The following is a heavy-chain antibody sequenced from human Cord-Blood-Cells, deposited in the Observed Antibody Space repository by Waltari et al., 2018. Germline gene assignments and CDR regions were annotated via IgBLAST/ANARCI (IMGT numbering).Heavy chain of an antibody. D-gene: IGHD2-2*02. Sequence: QVQLVQSGAEVKKPGSSVKVSCKASGGTFSSYAISWVRQAPGQGLEWMGRIIPILGIANYAQKVQGRVTITADKSTSTAYMELSSLRSEDTAVYYCARYRCSSTSCYTHNWFDPWGQGTLVTVSS. J-gene: IGHJ5*02. V-gene: IGHV1-69*09. CDR2: IIPILGIA. CDR1: GGTFSSYA. CDR3: ARYRCSSTSCYTHNWFDP.